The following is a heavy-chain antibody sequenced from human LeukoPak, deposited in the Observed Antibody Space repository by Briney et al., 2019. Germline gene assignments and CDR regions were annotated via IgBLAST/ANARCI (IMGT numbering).Heavy chain of an antibody. CDR3: ARDWWSGYFDY. CDR1: GGSFSGYY. CDR2: INHSGST. Sequence: SETLSLTCAVYGGSFSGYYWSWIRQPPGKGLEWIGEINHSGSTNYNPSLKSRVTISVDTSKNQFSLKLSSVTAADTAVYYCARDWWSGYFDYWGQGTLVTVSS. J-gene: IGHJ4*02. D-gene: IGHD3-3*01. V-gene: IGHV4-34*01.